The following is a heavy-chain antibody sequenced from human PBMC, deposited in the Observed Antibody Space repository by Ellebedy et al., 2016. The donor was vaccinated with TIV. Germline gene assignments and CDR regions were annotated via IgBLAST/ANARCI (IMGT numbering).Heavy chain of an antibody. CDR3: ARAMRRGLPVGVVDY. V-gene: IGHV1-18*01. D-gene: IGHD2-8*01. CDR1: GHSFTSYG. Sequence: ASVKVSXXASGHSFTSYGIHWVRQAPGQSLEWMGWISAYNGNTNYAQKLQGRVTMTTDTSTSTVYMELSSLRSEDTAVYYCARAMRRGLPVGVVDYWGQGTLVTVSS. J-gene: IGHJ4*02. CDR2: ISAYNGNT.